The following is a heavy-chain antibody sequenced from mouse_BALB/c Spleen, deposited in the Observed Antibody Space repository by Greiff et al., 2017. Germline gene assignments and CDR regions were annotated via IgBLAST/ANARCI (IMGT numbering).Heavy chain of an antibody. V-gene: IGHV1-7*01. CDR2: INPSTGYT. D-gene: IGHD2-1*01. CDR1: GYTFTSYW. Sequence: QVQLQQSGAELAKPGASVKMSCKASGYTFTSYWMHWVKQRPGQGLEWIGYINPSTGYTEYNQKFKDKATLTADKSSSTAYMQLSSLTSEDSAVYYCARRCYYGNHGLAMDYWGQGTSVTVSA. J-gene: IGHJ4*01. CDR3: ARRCYYGNHGLAMDY.